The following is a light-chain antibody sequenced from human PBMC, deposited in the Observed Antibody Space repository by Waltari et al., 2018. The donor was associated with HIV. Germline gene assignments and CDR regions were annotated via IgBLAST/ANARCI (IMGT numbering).Light chain of an antibody. V-gene: IGKV3-20*01. CDR3: QQYDSSHLFT. CDR2: DAS. J-gene: IGKJ3*01. CDR1: ERLGSNQ. Sequence: RATERLGSNQLACYQQRPGQTPSLLFYDASGRAAGIPDRFSGSRSGTDFTLTITGLEPDEFAVYYCQQYDSSHLFTFGPGTKVDFK.